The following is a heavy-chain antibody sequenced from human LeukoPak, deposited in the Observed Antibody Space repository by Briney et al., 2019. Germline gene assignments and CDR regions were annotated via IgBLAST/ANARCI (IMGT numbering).Heavy chain of an antibody. CDR1: GFTFSTYA. CDR3: AREGGDIVVVPAAISMSDAFDI. J-gene: IGHJ3*02. Sequence: GGSLRLSCAVSGFTFSTYAFSWVRQAPGRGLEWVSTISDSGGSTYYADSVKGRFTISRDNSKNTLYLQMNSLRAEDTAVYYCAREGGDIVVVPAAISMSDAFDIWGQGTMVTVSS. V-gene: IGHV3-23*01. D-gene: IGHD2-2*01. CDR2: ISDSGGST.